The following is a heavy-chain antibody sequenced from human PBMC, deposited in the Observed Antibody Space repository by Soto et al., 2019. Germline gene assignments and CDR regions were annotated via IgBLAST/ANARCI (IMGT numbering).Heavy chain of an antibody. CDR1: GFTFSGYA. D-gene: IGHD3-9*01. J-gene: IGHJ6*02. CDR3: AKDPLNYDISTGYSYGMDV. V-gene: IGHV3-23*01. Sequence: XKFLSLSCGAPGFTFSGYATSWVRKAPGKGLEWVSAISGSGGSTYYADSVKGRFTISRDNSKNTLYLQMNSLRAEDTAVYYCAKDPLNYDISTGYSYGMDVWGQGTTVTVSS. CDR2: ISGSGGST.